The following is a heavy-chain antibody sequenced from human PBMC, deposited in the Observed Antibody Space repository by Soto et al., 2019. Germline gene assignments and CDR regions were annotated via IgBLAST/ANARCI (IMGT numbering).Heavy chain of an antibody. CDR3: ARARITMVRGVIPYYYMDV. V-gene: IGHV4-59*08. J-gene: IGHJ6*03. Sequence: SETLSLTCTFSGGSISSYYWSWIRQPPGKGLEWIGYIYYSGSTNYNPSLKSRVTISVDTSKNQFSLKLSSVTAADTAVYYCARARITMVRGVIPYYYMDVWGKGTTVTVSS. D-gene: IGHD3-10*01. CDR2: IYYSGST. CDR1: GGSISSYY.